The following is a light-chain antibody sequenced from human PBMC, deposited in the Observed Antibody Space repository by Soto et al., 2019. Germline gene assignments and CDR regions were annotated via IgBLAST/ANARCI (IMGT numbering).Light chain of an antibody. CDR1: QTISNF. J-gene: IGKJ1*01. CDR3: QHSYNTPRT. Sequence: DIQMPQSPSSLFASVGDRLTITCRASQTISNFLNWYQQKPGRAPKLLIYNAASLQSGVPSRFSGSGSGTELTLTISSLQPEEFATYYGQHSYNTPRTFGQGTKVEI. V-gene: IGKV1-39*01. CDR2: NAA.